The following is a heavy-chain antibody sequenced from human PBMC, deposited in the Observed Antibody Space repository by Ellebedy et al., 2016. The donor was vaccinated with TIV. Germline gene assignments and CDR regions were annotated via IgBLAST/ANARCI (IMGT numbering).Heavy chain of an antibody. CDR3: AKEAAPTGIPYFDY. J-gene: IGHJ4*02. CDR2: ITASGYRS. D-gene: IGHD1-14*01. CDR1: GFTFSSYA. Sequence: PGGSLRLSCAASGFTFSSYAMSWVRQAPGKGPEWVSGITASGYRSFYADSVRGRFTLSRDNSKNTLSLQMYNLRAEDTGVYYCAKEAAPTGIPYFDYWGQGSQVTVSP. V-gene: IGHV3-23*01.